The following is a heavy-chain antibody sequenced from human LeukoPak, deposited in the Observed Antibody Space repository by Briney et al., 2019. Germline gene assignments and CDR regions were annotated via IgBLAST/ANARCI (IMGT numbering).Heavy chain of an antibody. CDR1: GFTFSSYA. CDR2: ISYDGSNK. CDR3: ARDLERQSVLNQQIDY. V-gene: IGHV3-30*01. Sequence: PGGSLRLSCAASGFTFSSYAMHWVRQAPGKGLEWVAVISYDGSNKYYADSVKGRFTISRDNSKNTLYLQMNSLRAADTAVYYCARDLERQSVLNQQIDYWGQGTLVTVSS. J-gene: IGHJ4*02. D-gene: IGHD3-16*01.